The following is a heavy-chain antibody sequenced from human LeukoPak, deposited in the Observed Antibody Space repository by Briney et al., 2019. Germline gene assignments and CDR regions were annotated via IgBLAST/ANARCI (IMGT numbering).Heavy chain of an antibody. CDR3: ARDYGSGSYYTLFFYYYGMDV. V-gene: IGHV3-74*01. CDR2: INSDGSST. J-gene: IGHJ6*02. Sequence: PGGSLRLSCAASGFTFTTYAMTWVRQAPGKGLVWVSRINSDGSSTSYADSVKGRFTISRDNAKNTLYLQMNSLRAEDTAVYYCARDYGSGSYYTLFFYYYGMDVWGQGTTVTVSS. CDR1: GFTFTTYA. D-gene: IGHD3-10*01.